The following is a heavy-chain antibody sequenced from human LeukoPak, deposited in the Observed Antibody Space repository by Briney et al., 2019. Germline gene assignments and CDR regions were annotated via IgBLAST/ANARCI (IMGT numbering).Heavy chain of an antibody. Sequence: GGSLRLSCVVSGFTFGSYAMRWVRQAPGGGLEWVSDISGGGGSRYYADSVKGRFTISRDNSKNTLYLQMNSLRAEDTAVYYCAKRGDVWGQGTTVTVSS. J-gene: IGHJ6*02. CDR2: ISGGGGSR. V-gene: IGHV3-23*01. CDR1: GFTFGSYA. CDR3: AKRGDV. D-gene: IGHD3-10*01.